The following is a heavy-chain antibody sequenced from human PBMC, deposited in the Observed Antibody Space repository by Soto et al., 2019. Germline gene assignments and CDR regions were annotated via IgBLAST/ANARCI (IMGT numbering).Heavy chain of an antibody. Sequence: GGSLRLSCVASGFTFSGYGMHWVRQAPGKGLEWVAVMSNDGSNKYYADSVKGRFTISRDNSKNTLYLQMNSLRAEDTAVYYCAKWDVVVVAATLSWHYWGQGTLVTVSS. CDR1: GFTFSGYG. D-gene: IGHD2-15*01. V-gene: IGHV3-30*18. CDR3: AKWDVVVVAATLSWHY. J-gene: IGHJ4*02. CDR2: MSNDGSNK.